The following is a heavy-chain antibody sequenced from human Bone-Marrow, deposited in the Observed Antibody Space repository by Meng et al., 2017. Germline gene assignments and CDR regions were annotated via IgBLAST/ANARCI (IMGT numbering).Heavy chain of an antibody. CDR2: ISYDGSNK. CDR3: ARQYSSSWYDI. D-gene: IGHD6-13*01. J-gene: IGHJ3*02. CDR1: GGSFSGYY. V-gene: IGHV3-30*03. Sequence: LSLTCAVYGGSFSGYYWSWVRQAPGKGLEWVAVISYDGSNKYYADSVKGRFTISRDNSKNTLYLQMNSLRAEDTAVYYCARQYSSSWYDIWGQGTMVTVSS.